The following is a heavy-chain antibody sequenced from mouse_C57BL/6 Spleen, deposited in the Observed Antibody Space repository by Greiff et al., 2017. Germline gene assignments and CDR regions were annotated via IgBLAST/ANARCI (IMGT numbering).Heavy chain of an antibody. CDR2: ISSGGSYT. Sequence: EVQLVESGGDLVKPGGSLKLSCAASGFTFSSYGMSWVRQTPDKRLEWVATISSGGSYTYYPDSVKGRFTISRDNAKNTLYLQVSSLKSEDTAMYYCARVYDGYLLDYWGQGTTLTVSS. CDR1: GFTFSSYG. V-gene: IGHV5-6*01. J-gene: IGHJ2*01. CDR3: ARVYDGYLLDY. D-gene: IGHD2-3*01.